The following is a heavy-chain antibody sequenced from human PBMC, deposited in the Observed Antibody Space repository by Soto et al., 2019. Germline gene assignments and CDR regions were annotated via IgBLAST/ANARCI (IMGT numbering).Heavy chain of an antibody. J-gene: IGHJ4*02. CDR2: IYQTGST. D-gene: IGHD1-7*01. V-gene: IGHV4-4*02. CDR1: GGSFTSNNW. Sequence: QVQLQESGPGLVKPSGTLSLTCAVSGGSFTSNNWWTWVRQPPGQGLEWIGEIYQTGSTNYNPSLKSRVTISLDKTENQSSLKVTSLTAADTAVYYCASRDPGTSVDYWGQGTLVTVSS. CDR3: ASRDPGTSVDY.